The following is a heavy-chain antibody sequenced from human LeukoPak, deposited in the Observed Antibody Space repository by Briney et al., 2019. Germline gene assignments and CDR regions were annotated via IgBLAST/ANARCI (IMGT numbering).Heavy chain of an antibody. CDR2: INADGRTT. D-gene: IGHD2-15*01. CDR1: GFTFSTYW. J-gene: IGHJ4*02. V-gene: IGHV3-74*01. Sequence: GGSLRLSCAASGFTFSTYWMHWVRQAPGKGLVWVSRINADGRTTNYADSVKGRFTISRDNAKKTLHLQTNSLKVEDAAVYYCARVLCSGGYCYYFDYWGQGTLVTVSS. CDR3: ARVLCSGGYCYYFDY.